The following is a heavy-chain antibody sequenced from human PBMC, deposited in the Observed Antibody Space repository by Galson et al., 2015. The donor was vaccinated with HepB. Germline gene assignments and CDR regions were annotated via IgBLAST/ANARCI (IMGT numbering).Heavy chain of an antibody. CDR3: ARGGFALSAVTDY. J-gene: IGHJ4*02. Sequence: SLRLSCAASGFTFSSYWMSWVRQAPGKGLEWVANIKQDGSEKYYVDSVKGRFTISRDNAKNSLYLQMNSLRAEDTAVYYCARGGFALSAVTDYWGQGTLVTVSS. V-gene: IGHV3-7*03. D-gene: IGHD6-19*01. CDR2: IKQDGSEK. CDR1: GFTFSSYW.